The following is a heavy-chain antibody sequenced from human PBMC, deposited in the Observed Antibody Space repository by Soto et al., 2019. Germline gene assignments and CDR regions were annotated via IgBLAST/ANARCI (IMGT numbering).Heavy chain of an antibody. Sequence: QVQLQESGPGLVKPSQTLSLTCTVSGGSISSGGYYWSWIRQLPGKGLEWIGYTSYSGNTYYKPSLKSRVTISVDTSKNHFSLQLSSVTAADTAVYFCARGSVAEKTWGQGTLVTVSS. CDR1: GGSISSGGYY. J-gene: IGHJ4*02. CDR2: TSYSGNT. V-gene: IGHV4-31*03. CDR3: ARGSVAEKT. D-gene: IGHD2-15*01.